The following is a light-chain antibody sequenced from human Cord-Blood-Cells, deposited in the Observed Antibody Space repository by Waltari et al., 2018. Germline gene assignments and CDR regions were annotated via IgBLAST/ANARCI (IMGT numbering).Light chain of an antibody. CDR2: QDS. CDR3: QAWDSSTYV. V-gene: IGLV3-1*01. Sequence: SYELTQPPSVSVSPGQTASITCSGDKLGDKFACLYQQKPGQSPVLVIYQDSKRPSGIPERFSGSNSGNTATLTISGTQAMDEADYYCQAWDSSTYVFGTVTKVTVL. CDR1: KLGDKF. J-gene: IGLJ1*01.